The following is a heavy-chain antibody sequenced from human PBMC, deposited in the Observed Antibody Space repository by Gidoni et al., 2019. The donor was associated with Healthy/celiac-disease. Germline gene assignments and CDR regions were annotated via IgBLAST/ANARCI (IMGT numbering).Heavy chain of an antibody. CDR1: GFTFSSYS. Sequence: EVQLVESGGGLVKPGGSLRLSCAASGFTFSSYSMNWVRQAPGKGLEWVSSISSSSSYIYYADSVKGRFTISRDNAKNSLYLQMNSLRAEDTAVYYCARLLRWGAAYYYYYYMDVWGKGTTVTVSS. J-gene: IGHJ6*03. V-gene: IGHV3-21*01. D-gene: IGHD1-26*01. CDR3: ARLLRWGAAYYYYYYMDV. CDR2: ISSSSSYI.